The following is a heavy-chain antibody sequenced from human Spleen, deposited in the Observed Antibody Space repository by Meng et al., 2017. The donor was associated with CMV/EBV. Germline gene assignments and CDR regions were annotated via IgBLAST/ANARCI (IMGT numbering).Heavy chain of an antibody. Sequence: GESLKISCVASGFTVSTNYMGWVRQAPGKGLEWVSTIYAGATTYYADSVRGRFIISRDNSKNTVLLQMDDLRPEDTAVYYCAREISMGWFDPWGQGTLVTVS. D-gene: IGHD2/OR15-2a*01. CDR1: GFTVSTNY. CDR3: AREISMGWFDP. V-gene: IGHV3-66*02. J-gene: IGHJ5*02. CDR2: IYAGATT.